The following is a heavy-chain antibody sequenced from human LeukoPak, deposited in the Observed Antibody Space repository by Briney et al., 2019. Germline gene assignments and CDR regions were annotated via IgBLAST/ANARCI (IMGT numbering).Heavy chain of an antibody. CDR2: IYHSGST. Sequence: SGTLSLTCAVSGGSISSSNWWSWVRQPPGKGLEWIGEIYHSGSTNYNPSLKSRVTISVDKSKNQFSLKLSSVTAADTAVYYCARAPGYCSSTSCYYYFDYWGQGTLVTVSS. J-gene: IGHJ4*02. CDR3: ARAPGYCSSTSCYYYFDY. V-gene: IGHV4-4*02. CDR1: GGSISSSNW. D-gene: IGHD2-2*01.